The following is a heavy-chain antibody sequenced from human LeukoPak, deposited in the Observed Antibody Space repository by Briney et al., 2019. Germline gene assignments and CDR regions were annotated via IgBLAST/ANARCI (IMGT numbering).Heavy chain of an antibody. D-gene: IGHD6-6*01. Sequence: ASXXAFTGYYMDXVRQARGQGLEWXGRINPNSGGTNYAQKCQGRVTMTRDTSISTAYMELSRLRSDDTAVYYCARVWQLVSPTPMGYWGQGTLVTVSS. J-gene: IGHJ4*02. CDR3: ARVWQLVSPTPMGY. CDR2: INPNSGGT. CDR1: XXAFTGYY. V-gene: IGHV1-2*06.